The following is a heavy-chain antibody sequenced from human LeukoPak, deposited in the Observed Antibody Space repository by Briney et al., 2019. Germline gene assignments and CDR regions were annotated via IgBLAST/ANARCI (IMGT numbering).Heavy chain of an antibody. D-gene: IGHD4-23*01. CDR1: GYTFTGYY. CDR2: INPNSGGT. Sequence: GASVKVSCKASGYTFTGYYMHWVRQAPGQGLEWMGWINPNSGGTNYAQKFQGRVTMTRDTSISTAYMELSRLRSDDTAVYYCARDKAVTTEVTQHFQHWGQGTLVTASS. V-gene: IGHV1-2*02. J-gene: IGHJ1*01. CDR3: ARDKAVTTEVTQHFQH.